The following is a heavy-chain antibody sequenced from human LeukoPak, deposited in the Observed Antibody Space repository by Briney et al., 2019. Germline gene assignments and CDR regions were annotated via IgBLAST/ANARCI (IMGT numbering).Heavy chain of an antibody. CDR3: ASKTAGGTFDI. D-gene: IGHD1-14*01. Sequence: PSETLSLTCTDSGASIRSSYWNWIRQPAGKGLEWIGIFYTSGSTNYNPSLKSRVTMSVDTSKNQFSLNLTSVTAADTAVYFCASKTAGGTFDIWGHGTMVTVSS. J-gene: IGHJ3*02. CDR1: GASIRSSY. CDR2: FYTSGST. V-gene: IGHV4-4*07.